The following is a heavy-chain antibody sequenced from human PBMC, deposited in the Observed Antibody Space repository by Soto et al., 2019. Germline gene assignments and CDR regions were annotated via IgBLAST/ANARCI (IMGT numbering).Heavy chain of an antibody. Sequence: GESLKISCKGSGYSFTSYWISWVRQMPGKGLEWMGRIDPSDSYTNYSPSFQGHVTISADKSISTAYLQWSSLKASDTAMYYCARHVAVSENHYYYGMDVWGQGTTVTVSS. J-gene: IGHJ6*02. D-gene: IGHD2-21*01. V-gene: IGHV5-10-1*01. CDR3: ARHVAVSENHYYYGMDV. CDR1: GYSFTSYW. CDR2: IDPSDSYT.